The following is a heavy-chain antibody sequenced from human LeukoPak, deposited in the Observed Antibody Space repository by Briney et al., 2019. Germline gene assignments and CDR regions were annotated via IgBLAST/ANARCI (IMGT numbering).Heavy chain of an antibody. V-gene: IGHV4-59*08. D-gene: IGHD3-22*01. CDR2: IYYSGST. CDR1: GGSISNYY. Sequence: SETLSLTCTVSGGSISNYYWSWIRQPPGKGLEWIGYIYYSGSTNYNPSLKSRATISVDTSKNQFSLKLSSVTAADTAVYYCARPSPYYYDSSGYYSGYAFDIWGQGTMVTVSS. J-gene: IGHJ3*02. CDR3: ARPSPYYYDSSGYYSGYAFDI.